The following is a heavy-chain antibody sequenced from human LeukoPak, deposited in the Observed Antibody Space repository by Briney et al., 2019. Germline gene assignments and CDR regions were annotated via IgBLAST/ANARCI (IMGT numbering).Heavy chain of an antibody. J-gene: IGHJ3*02. CDR2: INSSGGTT. Sequence: ASVKVSCKASGYTFTGYYMHWVRQAPGQGLEWMGIINSSGGTTSYAQKFQGRVTMTRDTSTSTVYMELSSLGAEDTAVYYCARDLRRGDAFDIWGQGTMVTVSS. CDR1: GYTFTGYY. CDR3: ARDLRRGDAFDI. V-gene: IGHV1-46*01. D-gene: IGHD3-3*01.